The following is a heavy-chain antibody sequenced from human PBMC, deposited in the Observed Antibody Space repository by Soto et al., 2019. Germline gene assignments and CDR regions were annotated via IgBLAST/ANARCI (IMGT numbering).Heavy chain of an antibody. CDR1: GGTFSSYA. J-gene: IGHJ5*02. Sequence: SVKVSCKASGGTFSSYAISWVRQAPGQGLEWMGGIIPIFGTANYAQKFQGRVTITADESTSTAYMELSSLRSEDTAVYYCARDRWEGSSSVWFDLWGQGTLVTVSS. CDR3: ARDRWEGSSSVWFDL. D-gene: IGHD6-6*01. V-gene: IGHV1-69*13. CDR2: IIPIFGTA.